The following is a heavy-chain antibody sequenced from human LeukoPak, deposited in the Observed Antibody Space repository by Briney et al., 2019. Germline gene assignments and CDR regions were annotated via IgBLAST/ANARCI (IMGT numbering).Heavy chain of an antibody. CDR1: GFTFSDSY. Sequence: PGGSLRLSCAAPGFTFSDSYMCSIRQAPGKGLEYLSHIGPFGTTTFYAESVKGRFSVSRDNAKKSVFLQMTSLRADDAAVYYCARDLGPFGNSSRGIDYWGQGTLVTVSS. V-gene: IGHV3-11*01. J-gene: IGHJ4*02. D-gene: IGHD1-14*01. CDR3: ARDLGPFGNSSRGIDY. CDR2: IGPFGTTT.